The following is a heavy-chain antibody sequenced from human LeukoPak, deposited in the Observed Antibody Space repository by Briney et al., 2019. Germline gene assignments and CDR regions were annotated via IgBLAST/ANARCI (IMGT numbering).Heavy chain of an antibody. Sequence: GGSLRLSCAASGFIFSNYWMTWVRQAPGKGLEWVANIKQDESEKYYVDSVEGRFTISRDNAKNSLYLQMNSLRADDTAVYYCARDARFCSSATCSAYYYGMDVWGQGATVTVSS. CDR2: IKQDESEK. D-gene: IGHD2-2*01. CDR1: GFIFSNYW. CDR3: ARDARFCSSATCSAYYYGMDV. J-gene: IGHJ6*02. V-gene: IGHV3-7*05.